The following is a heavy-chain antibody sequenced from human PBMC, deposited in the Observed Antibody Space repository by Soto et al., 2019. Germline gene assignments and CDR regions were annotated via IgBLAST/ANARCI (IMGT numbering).Heavy chain of an antibody. CDR3: ARGMGSAMPARIFAH. J-gene: IGHJ1*01. Sequence: QVLVQESGPGLVKPSQTLTLSCTVSGGSVDSGNHYWNWIRQPPGKGLEWIGYIYYAESTYDNPSLTSRATISVDTSQSRFSLRLTSVTAADTAVYYGARGMGSAMPARIFAHWGQGTRVNVS. V-gene: IGHV4-30-4*01. CDR2: IYYAEST. D-gene: IGHD2-15*01. CDR1: GGSVDSGNHY.